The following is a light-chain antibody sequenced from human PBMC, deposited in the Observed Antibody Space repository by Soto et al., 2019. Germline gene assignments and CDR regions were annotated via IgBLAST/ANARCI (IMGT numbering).Light chain of an antibody. CDR1: QDIAIY. J-gene: IGKJ5*01. CDR2: AAS. Sequence: IQLTQSPSSLSASVGDRVSITCRASQDIAIYLACYQQKPGEAPKLLIYAASTLYRGVPSRFSGSGSGTDFALTITSLQAEDFATYYCHHFKTFPITFGQGTRLEIK. V-gene: IGKV1-9*01. CDR3: HHFKTFPIT.